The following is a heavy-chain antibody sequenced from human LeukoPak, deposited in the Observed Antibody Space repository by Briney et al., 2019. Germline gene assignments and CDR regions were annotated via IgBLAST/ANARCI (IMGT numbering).Heavy chain of an antibody. J-gene: IGHJ3*02. V-gene: IGHV1-24*01. D-gene: IGHD3-22*01. CDR1: GYTLNELS. CDR2: FDPEDGET. CDR3: ATTSMIVPTDAAFDI. Sequence: ASVKVSCKVSGYTLNELSMHWVRQAPGKGLEWMGGFDPEDGETIYAQKFQGRVTMTEDTSTDTAYMELSSLRSEDTAVYYCATTSMIVPTDAAFDIWGQGTLVTVSS.